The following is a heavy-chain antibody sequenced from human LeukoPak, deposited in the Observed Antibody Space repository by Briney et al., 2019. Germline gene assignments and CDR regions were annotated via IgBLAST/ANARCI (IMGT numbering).Heavy chain of an antibody. CDR1: GFTFSAYW. D-gene: IGHD1-26*01. CDR3: ASSAYNGIKLDY. CDR2: INSDGSTT. V-gene: IGHV3-74*01. J-gene: IGHJ4*02. Sequence: GGSLRLSCAASGFTFSAYWMYWVRQAPGKGLVWVSRINSDGSTTTYADSVEGRFTISRDNARNTLYLQMNSLRAEDTAVYYCASSAYNGIKLDYWGQGNLVTVSS.